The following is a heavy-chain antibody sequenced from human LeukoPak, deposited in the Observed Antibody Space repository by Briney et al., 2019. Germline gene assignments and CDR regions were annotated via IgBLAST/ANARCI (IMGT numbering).Heavy chain of an antibody. V-gene: IGHV3-7*03. J-gene: IGHJ4*02. CDR2: IKQDGSEK. Sequence: GGSLRLSCAASGFTFSSYWMSWVRQAPGKGLEWVANIKQDGSEKYYVDSVKGRFTISRDNSKNTLYMQMNSLRAEDTAVYYCAGGSRLYYFDYWGQGTLVTVSS. CDR3: AGGSRLYYFDY. D-gene: IGHD3-16*01. CDR1: GFTFSSYW.